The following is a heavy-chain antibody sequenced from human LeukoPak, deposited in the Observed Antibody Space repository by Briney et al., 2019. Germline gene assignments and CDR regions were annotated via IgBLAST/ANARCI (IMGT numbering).Heavy chain of an antibody. D-gene: IGHD1-1*01. CDR3: ARHQAGQPLAN. V-gene: IGHV5-51*01. CDR2: IYPADSAT. J-gene: IGHJ4*02. CDR1: GYTFNSYW. Sequence: GESLKISCKGSGYTFNSYWIGWVRQMPGKGLEWMGIIYPADSATIYSPSFQGQVTISTDKSISTAYLQWSSLKASDTAMYYCARHQAGQPLANWGQGTLVTVSS.